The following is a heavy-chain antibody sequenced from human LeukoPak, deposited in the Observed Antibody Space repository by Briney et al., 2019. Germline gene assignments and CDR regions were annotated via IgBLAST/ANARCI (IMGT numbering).Heavy chain of an antibody. V-gene: IGHV3-21*01. D-gene: IGHD3-10*01. CDR2: ISSSSSYI. Sequence: GGSLRLSCPASGFTFSSYSMNWVRQAPGKGLEWVSSISSSSSYIYYADSVKGRFTISRDNAKNSLYLQMNSLRAEDTAVYYCARDPMLWFGEYLGYMDVWGKGTTVTVSS. J-gene: IGHJ6*03. CDR3: ARDPMLWFGEYLGYMDV. CDR1: GFTFSSYS.